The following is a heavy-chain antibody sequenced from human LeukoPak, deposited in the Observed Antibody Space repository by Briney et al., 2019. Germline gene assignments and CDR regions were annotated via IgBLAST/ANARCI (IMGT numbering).Heavy chain of an antibody. CDR2: INHSGST. J-gene: IGHJ5*02. Sequence: PSETLSLTCAVYGGSFSGYYWSWIRQPPGKGLEWIGEINHSGSTSYNPSLKSRVTISVDTSKNQFSLKLSSVTAADTAVYYCARARSSGFYYWFDPWGQGTLVTVSS. CDR3: ARARSSGFYYWFDP. CDR1: GGSFSGYY. V-gene: IGHV4-34*01. D-gene: IGHD3-22*01.